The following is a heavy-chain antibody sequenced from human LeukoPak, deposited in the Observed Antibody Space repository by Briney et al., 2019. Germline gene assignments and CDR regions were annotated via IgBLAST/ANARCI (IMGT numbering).Heavy chain of an antibody. V-gene: IGHV1-69*01. J-gene: IGHJ5*02. CDR2: IITMFGTA. CDR1: GGTFSTYA. D-gene: IGHD3-10*01. CDR3: ARAHCYYGSGGRGWFDP. Sequence: SVKVSCKASGGTFSTYAITWVRQAPGQGLEWMGGIITMFGTANYAQKFQGRVTLTADESTSTAYMELSSLRSDDTAVYYCARAHCYYGSGGRGWFDPWGQGTLVTVSS.